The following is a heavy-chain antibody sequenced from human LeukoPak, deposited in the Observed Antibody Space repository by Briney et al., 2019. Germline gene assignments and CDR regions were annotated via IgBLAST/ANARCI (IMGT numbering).Heavy chain of an antibody. CDR3: AKALFIVVVTAYDY. J-gene: IGHJ4*02. CDR1: GFTFSSYA. V-gene: IGHV3-23*01. CDR2: ISGSGGST. Sequence: PGGSLRLSCAASGFTFSSYAMSWVRQAPGKGLEWVSAISGSGGSTYYADSVKGRFTISRDNSKNTLYLQMNSLRAEDTAVYYCAKALFIVVVTAYDYWGQGTLVTVSS. D-gene: IGHD2-21*02.